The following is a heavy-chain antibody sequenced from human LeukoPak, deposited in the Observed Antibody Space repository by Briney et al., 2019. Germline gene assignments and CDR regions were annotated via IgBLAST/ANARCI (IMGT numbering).Heavy chain of an antibody. V-gene: IGHV4-4*07. J-gene: IGHJ2*01. CDR1: GASLSSRY. CDR3: ARAKGRDVVATRERYFDL. Sequence: KPSETLSLTCSVSGASLSSRYWSWIRQPAREGLEWIGRVYTRGSTQYNPSLKSRVIMSIDASRNQFSLRLNSVTAADTAVYYCARAKGRDVVATRERYFDLWGRGILVTVS. D-gene: IGHD2-21*02. CDR2: VYTRGST.